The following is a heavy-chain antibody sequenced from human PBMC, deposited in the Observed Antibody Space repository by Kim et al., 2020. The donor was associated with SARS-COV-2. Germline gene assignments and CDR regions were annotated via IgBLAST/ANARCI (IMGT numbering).Heavy chain of an antibody. CDR1: GYTFTSYH. D-gene: IGHD3-22*01. J-gene: IGHJ1*01. V-gene: IGHV1-46*01. CDR2: MNPSGGYT. CDR3: ARSSVRGGYYSSYFHH. Sequence: ASVKVSCKASGYTFTSYHIHWVRQAPGQGLEWMGIMNPSGGYTTYAQKFQGRVTMTRDTSTSTVYMELSRLRSEDTAVYYCARSSVRGGYYSSYFHHWGQGTLVTVSS.